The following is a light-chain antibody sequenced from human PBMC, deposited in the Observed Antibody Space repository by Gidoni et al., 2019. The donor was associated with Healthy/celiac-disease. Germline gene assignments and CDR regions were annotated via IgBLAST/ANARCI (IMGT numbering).Light chain of an antibody. J-gene: IGKJ3*01. CDR1: QSLLHSNGYNY. CDR2: LGS. V-gene: IGKV2-28*01. CDR3: MQALQTPFT. Sequence: DIVMNQSPLSLPVTAGEPAFISCRSSQSLLHSNGYNYLDWYLQKPGQSPQLLIYLGSTRASGVPDRFSGSGSGTDFTLKISRVEADDVGVYYCMQALQTPFTFGPGTKVDIK.